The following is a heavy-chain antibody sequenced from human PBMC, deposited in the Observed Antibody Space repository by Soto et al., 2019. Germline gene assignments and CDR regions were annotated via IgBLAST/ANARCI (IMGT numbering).Heavy chain of an antibody. CDR3: ARYDSSGYYWPYYYYGMDV. D-gene: IGHD3-22*01. J-gene: IGHJ6*02. CDR1: GFTFSTYS. Sequence: GGSLRLCCAASGFTFSTYSMNWVRQAPGKGLVWVSSISSSSSYIYYADSVKGRFTISRDNAKNSLYLQMNSLRAEDTAVYYCARYDSSGYYWPYYYYGMDVWGQGTTVTVSS. CDR2: ISSSSSYI. V-gene: IGHV3-21*01.